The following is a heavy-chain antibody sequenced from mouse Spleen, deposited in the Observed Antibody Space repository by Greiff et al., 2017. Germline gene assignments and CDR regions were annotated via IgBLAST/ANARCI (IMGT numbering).Heavy chain of an antibody. J-gene: IGHJ3*01. CDR3: ARSSNFSWFAY. D-gene: IGHD4-1*01. V-gene: IGHV1-50*01. CDR1: GYTFTSYW. CDR2: IDPSDSYT. Sequence: VKLQQSGAELVKPGASVKLSCKASGYTFTSYWMQWVKQRPGQGLEWIGEIDPSDSYTNYNQKFKGKATLTVDTSSSTAYMQLSSLTSEDSAVYYCARSSNFSWFAYWGQGTLVTVSA.